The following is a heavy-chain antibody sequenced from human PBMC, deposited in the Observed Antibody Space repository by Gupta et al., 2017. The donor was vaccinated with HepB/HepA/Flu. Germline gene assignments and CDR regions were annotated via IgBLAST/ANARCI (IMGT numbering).Heavy chain of an antibody. D-gene: IGHD2/OR15-2a*01. CDR1: GFTFSHYG. CDR2: ISGGGDAT. CDR3: AKGNQAGSTTDFDY. Sequence: EVQVLESGGGLVQPGGSLRLSCAASGFTFSHYGMNWVRQAQGKGLEWVSIISGGGDATYYADSVKGRFTISRDNSKNTLYLQLNNLRADDTAIYYCAKGNQAGSTTDFDYWGQGTLVTVSS. J-gene: IGHJ4*02. V-gene: IGHV3-23*01.